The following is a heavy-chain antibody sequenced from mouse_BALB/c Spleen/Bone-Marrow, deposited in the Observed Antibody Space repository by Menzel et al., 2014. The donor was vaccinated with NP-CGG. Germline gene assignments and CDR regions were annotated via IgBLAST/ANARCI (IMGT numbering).Heavy chain of an antibody. Sequence: EVKPMESGPSLVKPSQILSLTCSVTGDSITSGYWNWIRKFPGNKLEYMGYISYSGSTYYSPSLKSRISITRDTSKNQYYLQLNSVTTGDTATYYCATYDGYYFDYWGQGTTLTVSS. J-gene: IGHJ2*01. CDR1: GDSITSGY. CDR3: ATYDGYYFDY. CDR2: ISYSGST. D-gene: IGHD2-3*01. V-gene: IGHV3-8*02.